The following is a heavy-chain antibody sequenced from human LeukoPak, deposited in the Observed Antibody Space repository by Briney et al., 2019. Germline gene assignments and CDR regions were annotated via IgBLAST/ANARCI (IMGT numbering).Heavy chain of an antibody. Sequence: SETLSLTCAVYGGSFSGYYWSWIRQPPGKGLEWIGEINHSGSTNYNPSLKSRVTISVDTSKNQFSLKLSSVTAADTAVYYCARARAKKNRGYFDYWGQGTLVTVSS. J-gene: IGHJ4*02. CDR3: ARARAKKNRGYFDY. D-gene: IGHD1-14*01. CDR1: GGSFSGYY. CDR2: INHSGST. V-gene: IGHV4-34*01.